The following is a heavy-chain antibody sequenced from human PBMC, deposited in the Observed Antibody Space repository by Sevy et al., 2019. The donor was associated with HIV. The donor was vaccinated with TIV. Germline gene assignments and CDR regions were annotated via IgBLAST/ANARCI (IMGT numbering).Heavy chain of an antibody. CDR3: ARGGDGVVPSPIMGLGPWTKYWYFDL. V-gene: IGHV4-34*01. D-gene: IGHD3-3*01. CDR1: GGSFSGYS. Sequence: SETLSLTCAVSGGSFSGYSWDWIRRPPGKGLEWIGEVNHSGSTNYNPSPKSRVTISVGTSKNQFSLKLNFVTAADKAVYYWARGGDGVVPSPIMGLGPWTKYWYFDLWGRGTLVTVSS. J-gene: IGHJ2*01. CDR2: VNHSGST.